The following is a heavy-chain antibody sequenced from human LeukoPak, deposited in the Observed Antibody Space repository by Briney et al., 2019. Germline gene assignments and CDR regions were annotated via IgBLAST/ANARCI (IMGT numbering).Heavy chain of an antibody. Sequence: GTSQRLSCVASGFSFSNHGMHWVRQAPGKGLEWVSVIASDGGAKFYADSVKGRFTLSRDNSKNMFFLQMNFLTVEDTAIYYCAREATWGQWYFDHWGQGTPVTVSS. D-gene: IGHD6-19*01. CDR1: GFSFSNHG. V-gene: IGHV3-30*03. CDR2: IASDGGAK. J-gene: IGHJ4*02. CDR3: AREATWGQWYFDH.